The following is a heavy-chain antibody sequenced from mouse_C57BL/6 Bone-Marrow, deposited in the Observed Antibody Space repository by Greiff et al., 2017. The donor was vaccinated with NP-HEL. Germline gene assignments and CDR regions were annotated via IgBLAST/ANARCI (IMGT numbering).Heavy chain of an antibody. Sequence: EVQWVESEGGLVQPGRSMKLSCTASGFTFSDYYMAWVRQVPEKGLEWVANINYDGSSTYYLDSLKSRFIISRDNAKNILYLQMSSLKSEDTATYYCARGGTVVAFYWYFDVWGTGTTVTVSS. CDR3: ARGGTVVAFYWYFDV. CDR1: GFTFSDYY. J-gene: IGHJ1*03. V-gene: IGHV5-16*01. D-gene: IGHD1-1*01. CDR2: INYDGSST.